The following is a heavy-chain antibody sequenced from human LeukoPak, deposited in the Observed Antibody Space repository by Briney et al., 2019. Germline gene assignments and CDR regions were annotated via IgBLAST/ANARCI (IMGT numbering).Heavy chain of an antibody. V-gene: IGHV1-46*01. J-gene: IGHJ3*02. D-gene: IGHD1-26*01. CDR2: INPSGGST. Sequence: ASVKVSCKASGYTFTSYYMHWVRQAPGQGLEWMEIINPSGGSTSYAQKFQSRVTMTRDTSTSTVYMELSSLRSEDTAVYYCARDGQDSGSYGGAFDIWGQGTMVTVSS. CDR1: GYTFTSYY. CDR3: ARDGQDSGSYGGAFDI.